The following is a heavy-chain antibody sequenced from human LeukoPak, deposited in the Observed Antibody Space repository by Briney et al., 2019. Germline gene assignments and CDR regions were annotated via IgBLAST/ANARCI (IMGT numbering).Heavy chain of an antibody. CDR1: GFTFSSYA. V-gene: IGHV3-23*01. J-gene: IGHJ4*02. CDR3: AKYGPQDSGSSHFDY. CDR2: IRDSGSST. D-gene: IGHD1-26*01. Sequence: GGSLRLSCAASGFTFSSYAMSWVRQAPGKGLEWVSAIRDSGSSTHYADSVKGRFTTSRDNSKNTLFLQMNSLRAEDTAINYCAKYGPQDSGSSHFDYWGQGALVTVSS.